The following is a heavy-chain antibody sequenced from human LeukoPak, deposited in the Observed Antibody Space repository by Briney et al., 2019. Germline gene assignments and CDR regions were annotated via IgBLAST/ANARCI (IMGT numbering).Heavy chain of an antibody. CDR3: TTTKETGGWWGGHYFDY. D-gene: IGHD6-19*01. CDR2: FDPEDGET. V-gene: IGHV1-24*01. CDR1: GYTLTEIS. J-gene: IGHJ4*02. Sequence: ASVKVSCKASGYTLTEISMHWVRQAPGKGLEWMGGFDPEDGETIYAQKFQGRVTMTEDTSTDTAYMEVSSLRSEDTAVYYCTTTKETGGWWGGHYFDYWGQGTLVTVSS.